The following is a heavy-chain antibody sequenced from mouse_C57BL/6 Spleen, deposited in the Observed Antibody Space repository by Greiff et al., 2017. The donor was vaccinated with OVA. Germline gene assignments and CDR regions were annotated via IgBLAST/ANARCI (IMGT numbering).Heavy chain of an antibody. D-gene: IGHD1-1*01. CDR1: GFTFSSYA. CDR3: ARVKDYGLDY. Sequence: DVQLVESGGGLVKPGGSLKLSCAASGFTFSSYAMSWVRQTPEKRLEWVATISDGGSYTYYPDNVKGRFTISRDNAKNNLYLQMSHLKSEDTAMYYCARVKDYGLDYWGQGTTLTVSS. CDR2: ISDGGSYT. J-gene: IGHJ2*01. V-gene: IGHV5-4*01.